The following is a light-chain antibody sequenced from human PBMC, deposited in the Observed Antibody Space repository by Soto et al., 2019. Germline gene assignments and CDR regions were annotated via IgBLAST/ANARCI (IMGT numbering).Light chain of an antibody. Sequence: QSALTQPASVSGSLGQSITISCTGTTRDIAGYHYVSWYQQLPGKAPKLMIYEVTKRPSGVSNRFSGSKSDNTASLTISGLQAEDEADYYCSAYTTRSAVFGTGTKVTVL. J-gene: IGLJ1*01. CDR3: SAYTTRSAV. V-gene: IGLV2-14*01. CDR2: EVT. CDR1: TRDIAGYHY.